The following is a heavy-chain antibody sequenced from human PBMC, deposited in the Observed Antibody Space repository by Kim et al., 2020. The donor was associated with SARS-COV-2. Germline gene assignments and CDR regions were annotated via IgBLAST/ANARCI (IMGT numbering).Heavy chain of an antibody. Sequence: VSVKVSCKASGYTFTSYYMHWVRQAPGQGLEWMGIINPSGGSTSYAQKFQGRVTMTRDTSTSTVYMELSSLRSEDTAVYYCAKNIVVVPAAIAWDYYGMDVWGQGTTVTVSS. V-gene: IGHV1-46*01. J-gene: IGHJ6*02. CDR2: INPSGGST. CDR3: AKNIVVVPAAIAWDYYGMDV. CDR1: GYTFTSYY. D-gene: IGHD2-2*02.